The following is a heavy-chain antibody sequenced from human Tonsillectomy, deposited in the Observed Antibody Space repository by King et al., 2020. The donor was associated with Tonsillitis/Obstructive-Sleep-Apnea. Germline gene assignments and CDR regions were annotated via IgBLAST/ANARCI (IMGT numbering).Heavy chain of an antibody. V-gene: IGHV3-72*01. D-gene: IGHD4-23*01. CDR2: TRKKANSYTT. CDR1: GFTFSDHY. CDR3: AAREGGNSQNFDY. J-gene: IGHJ4*02. Sequence: VQLVESGGGLVQPGGSLRLSCAASGFTFSDHYMDWVRQAPGKGLEWVGRTRKKANSYTTEYAASVKGRFTISRDDSKNSLYLQMNSLKTEDTAVYYCAAREGGNSQNFDYWGQGTLVTVSS.